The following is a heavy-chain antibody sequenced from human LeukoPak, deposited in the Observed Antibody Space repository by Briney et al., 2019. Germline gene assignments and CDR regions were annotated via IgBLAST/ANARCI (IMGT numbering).Heavy chain of an antibody. Sequence: GESLKISCKGSGYSFTSYWIGWVRQMPGKGLEWMGIIYPGDSDTRYSPSFQGQVTISADKSISTAYLQWSSLKASDTAMYYCARPRRGSVPYYYYMDVWGKGTTVTVSS. CDR1: GYSFTSYW. J-gene: IGHJ6*03. CDR3: ARPRRGSVPYYYYMDV. V-gene: IGHV5-51*01. CDR2: IYPGDSDT. D-gene: IGHD3-10*01.